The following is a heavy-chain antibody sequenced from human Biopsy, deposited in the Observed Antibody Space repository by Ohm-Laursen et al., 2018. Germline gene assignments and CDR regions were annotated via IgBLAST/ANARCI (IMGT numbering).Heavy chain of an antibody. Sequence: GTLSLTCTVSGDSISSYYWSWIRQPPGKGLEWIGYVYYTGGTDYNPSLQSRVTISVDTSKNHFSLGLRSVTPADTAIYYCARDRGYYSDRTVPGYFDLWGRGTLVTVSS. CDR2: VYYTGGT. CDR1: GDSISSYY. CDR3: ARDRGYYSDRTVPGYFDL. D-gene: IGHD3-22*01. J-gene: IGHJ2*01. V-gene: IGHV4-59*01.